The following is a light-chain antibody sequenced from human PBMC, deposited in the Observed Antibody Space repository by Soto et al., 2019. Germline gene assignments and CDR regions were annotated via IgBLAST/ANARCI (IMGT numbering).Light chain of an antibody. V-gene: IGLV1-44*01. CDR1: SSNIASNT. J-gene: IGLJ2*01. CDR2: TDN. CDR3: AAWDDSLNGVV. Sequence: QSVLTQPPSASGTPGQRVTISCSGSSSNIASNTVNWYQQLPGTAPKVLIYTDNQRPSGVPDRFSGSKSGTSASLAISGLQSEDEADYYCAAWDDSLNGVVFGGGTKLTVL.